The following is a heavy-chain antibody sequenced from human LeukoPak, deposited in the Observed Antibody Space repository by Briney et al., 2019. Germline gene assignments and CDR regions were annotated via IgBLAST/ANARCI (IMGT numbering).Heavy chain of an antibody. CDR2: ISSSSSYI. V-gene: IGHV3-21*01. J-gene: IGHJ3*02. CDR1: GFTFSSYS. D-gene: IGHD3-9*01. CDR3: ARVKGYYDILTDNAFDI. Sequence: GGSLRLSCAASGFTFSSYSMNWVRQAPGKGLEWVSSISSSSSYIYYADSVKGRFTISRDNAKNSLYLQMNSLRAEDTAVYYCARVKGYYDILTDNAFDIWGQGTMVTVSS.